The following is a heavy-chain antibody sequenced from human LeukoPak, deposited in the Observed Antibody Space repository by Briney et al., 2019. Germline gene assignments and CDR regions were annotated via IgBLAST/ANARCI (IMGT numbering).Heavy chain of an antibody. D-gene: IGHD3-10*01. CDR2: ISWNSGSI. CDR1: GFTFDDYA. J-gene: IGHJ4*02. CDR3: AKSPALWFGELWD. V-gene: IGHV3-9*01. Sequence: GRSLRLSCAASGFTFDDYAMRWVRQAPGKGLEWVSGISWNSGSIGYADSVKGRFTISRDNAKNSLYLQMNSLRAEDTALYYCAKSPALWFGELWDWGQGTLVTVSS.